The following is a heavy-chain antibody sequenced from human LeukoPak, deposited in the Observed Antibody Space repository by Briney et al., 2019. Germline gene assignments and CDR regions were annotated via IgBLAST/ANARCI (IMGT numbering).Heavy chain of an antibody. CDR3: ASSAPRVWGSYRYFDY. CDR2: INWNGGST. V-gene: IGHV3-20*04. J-gene: IGHJ4*02. Sequence: GGSLRLSCAASGFTFDDYGMSWVRQAPGKGLEWVSGINWNGGSTGYRDSVKGRFSISRDNAKNALYLQMTSLRAEDTAVYYCASSAPRVWGSYRYFDYWGQGTLVTVSS. D-gene: IGHD3-16*02. CDR1: GFTFDDYG.